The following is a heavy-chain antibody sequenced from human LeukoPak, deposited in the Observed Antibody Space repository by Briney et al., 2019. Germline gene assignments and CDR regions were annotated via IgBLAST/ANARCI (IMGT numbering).Heavy chain of an antibody. V-gene: IGHV1-69*13. CDR3: AREEEMATDKPYYGMDV. Sequence: SVKVSCKASGGTFSSYAISWVRQAPGQGLEWMGGIIPIFGTANYAQKFQGRVTITADESTSTAYMELSSLRSEDTAVYYCAREEEMATDKPYYGMDVWGQGTTVTVSS. D-gene: IGHD5-24*01. CDR2: IIPIFGTA. CDR1: GGTFSSYA. J-gene: IGHJ6*02.